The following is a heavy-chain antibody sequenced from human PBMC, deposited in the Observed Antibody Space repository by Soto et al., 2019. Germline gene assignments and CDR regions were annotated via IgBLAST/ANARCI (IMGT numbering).Heavy chain of an antibody. CDR2: IYHSGRT. Sequence: QVQLQESGPGLMKPSGTLSLTCAVSGGSISTNWWSWVRQPPGKGLEWIGEIYHSGRTNYNPSLENRVTRSVDKSQNHLSLILTSVTAADTAVYYCARHRAVSGTRGFDFWGQGTLVTVSS. CDR3: ARHRAVSGTRGFDF. D-gene: IGHD1-26*01. CDR1: GGSISTNW. J-gene: IGHJ4*02. V-gene: IGHV4-4*02.